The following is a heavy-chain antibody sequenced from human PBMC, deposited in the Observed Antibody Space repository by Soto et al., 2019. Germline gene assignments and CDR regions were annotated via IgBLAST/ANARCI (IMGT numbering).Heavy chain of an antibody. J-gene: IGHJ4*02. CDR1: GLTFNSYG. D-gene: IGHD2-15*01. Sequence: GGYLNLSSAAHGLTFNSYGIPWARQAPGKGLEWVAVISYDGSNKYYADSVKGRFTISRDNSKNTLYLQMNSLRAEDTAVYFFSMVGFRRDSLDFWGQGTLGSLS. CDR2: ISYDGSNK. CDR3: SMVGFRRDSLDF. V-gene: IGHV3-30*03.